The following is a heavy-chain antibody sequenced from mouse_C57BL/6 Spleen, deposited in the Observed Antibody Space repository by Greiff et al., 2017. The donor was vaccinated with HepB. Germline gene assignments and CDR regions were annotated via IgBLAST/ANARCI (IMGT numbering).Heavy chain of an antibody. V-gene: IGHV1-19*01. CDR2: INPYNGGT. J-gene: IGHJ1*03. D-gene: IGHD1-1*01. CDR1: GYTFTDYY. CDR3: ARRHYGSSWGYFDV. Sequence: EVQLQQSGPVLVKPGASVKMSCKASGYTFTDYYMNWVKQSHGKSLEWIGVINPYNGGTSYNQKFKGKATLTVDKSSSTAYMELNSLTSEDSAVYYCARRHYGSSWGYFDVWGTGTTVTVSS.